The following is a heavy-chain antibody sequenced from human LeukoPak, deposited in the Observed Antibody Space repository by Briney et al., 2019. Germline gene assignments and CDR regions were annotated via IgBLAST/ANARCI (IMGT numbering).Heavy chain of an antibody. CDR1: VFTFSNYA. CDR3: AKLLRTTFWFFDS. CDR2: ISGSGGQK. Sequence: PGGSLRLSCAASVFTFSNYALSWVRQAPGKGLEWVSLISGSGGQKDYADSVKGRFTISRDNSRNTLDLQMSRLKAEDTAVYYCAKLLRTTFWFFDSGGQGPLVTVSS. J-gene: IGHJ4*02. V-gene: IGHV3-23*01. D-gene: IGHD2/OR15-2a*01.